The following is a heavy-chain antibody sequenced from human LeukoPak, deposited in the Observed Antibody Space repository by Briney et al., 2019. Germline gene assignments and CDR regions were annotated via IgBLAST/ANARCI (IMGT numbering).Heavy chain of an antibody. CDR1: GDSVSGYY. CDR3: ARGLRDEERHYGYYYMDV. Sequence: SETLSLTCTVSGDSVSGYYGSWIRQPPGKGLEWIGYLYTSANTNYNPSLKSRVTMSVDTSKNQFFLKLTSVTAADTAVYYCARGLRDEERHYGYYYMDVWGKGTTVTVSS. V-gene: IGHV4-4*09. CDR2: LYTSANT. J-gene: IGHJ6*03. D-gene: IGHD3-22*01.